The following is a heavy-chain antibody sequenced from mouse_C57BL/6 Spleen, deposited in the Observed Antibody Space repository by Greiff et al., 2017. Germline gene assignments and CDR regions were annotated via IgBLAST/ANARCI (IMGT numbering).Heavy chain of an antibody. CDR2: ISYDGSN. Sequence: DVKLQESGPGLVKPSQSLSLTCSVTGYSITSGYYWNWIRQFPGNKLEWMGYISYDGSNNYNPSLKNRISITRDTSKNQFFLKLNSVTTEDTATYYCARGAYFDYWGQGTTLTVSS. V-gene: IGHV3-6*01. CDR3: ARGAYFDY. J-gene: IGHJ2*01. CDR1: GYSITSGYY.